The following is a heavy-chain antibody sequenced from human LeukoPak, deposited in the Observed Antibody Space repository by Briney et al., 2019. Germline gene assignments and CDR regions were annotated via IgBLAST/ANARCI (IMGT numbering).Heavy chain of an antibody. CDR1: GFTVTTNY. D-gene: IGHD6-19*01. CDR3: ARGEQWLPSFDY. V-gene: IGHV3-53*01. Sequence: GGSLRLSCAASGFTVTTNYMSWVRQAPGKGLEWVSVIYSGDVTYYADSEKGRFTVSRDNSKNTLYLQMNSLRAEDTAVYYCARGEQWLPSFDYWGQGTLVTVSS. J-gene: IGHJ4*02. CDR2: IYSGDVT.